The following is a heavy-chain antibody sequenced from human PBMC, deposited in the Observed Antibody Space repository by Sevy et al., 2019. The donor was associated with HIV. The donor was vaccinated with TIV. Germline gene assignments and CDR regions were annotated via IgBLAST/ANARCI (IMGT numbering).Heavy chain of an antibody. D-gene: IGHD6-19*01. CDR3: AASHYTSGWYPTDF. V-gene: IGHV4-59*01. CDR1: GGSISNYY. Sequence: SETLSLTCTVSGGSISNYYWSWIRQPPGKGLEWIGYIYYSGSTNYNPPLKSRVTISVDTSKNQFSLQLNSVTAADTAVYYCAASHYTSGWYPTDFWGQGTLVTVSS. J-gene: IGHJ4*02. CDR2: IYYSGST.